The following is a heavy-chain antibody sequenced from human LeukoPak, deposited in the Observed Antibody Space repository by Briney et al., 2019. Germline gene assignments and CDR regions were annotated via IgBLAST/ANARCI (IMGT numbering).Heavy chain of an antibody. CDR1: GYSISSGYY. J-gene: IGHJ4*02. Sequence: SETLSLTCTVSGYSISSGYYWGWIRQPPGKGLEWMGSIYHSGSTYYNPSLKSRVTISVDTSKNQFSLKLSSVTAADTAVYYCARSLSGSSGAISYWGQGTLVTVSS. CDR3: ARSLSGSSGAISY. D-gene: IGHD1-26*01. V-gene: IGHV4-38-2*02. CDR2: IYHSGST.